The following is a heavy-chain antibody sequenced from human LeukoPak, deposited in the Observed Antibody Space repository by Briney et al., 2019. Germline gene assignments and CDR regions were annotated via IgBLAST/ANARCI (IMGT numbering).Heavy chain of an antibody. CDR3: AGSAARSGTFDY. V-gene: IGHV4-31*03. J-gene: IGHJ4*02. CDR2: IYYSGST. Sequence: SQTLSLTCTVSGGSISSGGYYWSCIRQHPGKGLEWIGYIYYSGSTYYNPSLKSRVTISVDTSKNQFSLKLSSVTAADTAVYYCAGSAARSGTFDYWGQGTLVTVSS. D-gene: IGHD1-14*01. CDR1: GGSISSGGYY.